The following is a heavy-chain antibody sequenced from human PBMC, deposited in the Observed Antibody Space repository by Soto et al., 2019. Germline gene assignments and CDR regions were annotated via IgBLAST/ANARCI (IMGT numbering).Heavy chain of an antibody. Sequence: GGSLRLSCAASGFTFSSYSMHWVRQAPGKGLEYVSTVDSNGGSTYYANSVKGRFTISRDNSKNTLSLQMGSLRAEDMAVYYCARAPAPLYSSSWYYFDYWGQGTLVTVSS. V-gene: IGHV3-64*01. CDR2: VDSNGGST. CDR1: GFTFSSYS. CDR3: ARAPAPLYSSSWYYFDY. J-gene: IGHJ4*02. D-gene: IGHD6-13*01.